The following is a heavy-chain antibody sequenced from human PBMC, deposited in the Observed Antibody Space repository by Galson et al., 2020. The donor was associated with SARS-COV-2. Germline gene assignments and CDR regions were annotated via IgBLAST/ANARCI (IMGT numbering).Heavy chain of an antibody. CDR1: GGSISTYF. Sequence: ASETLSLTCSVSGGSISTYFWSWVRQPPGKGLEWIGYISETGSPDYDPSLRGRVTLSVDSSKNQVSLKLNSVTAADTGVYYCSRGSKFAVAGRQDYFYYYAMDVGGQGTTVSVSS. D-gene: IGHD6-19*01. CDR3: SRGSKFAVAGRQDYFYYYAMDV. CDR2: ISETGSP. J-gene: IGHJ6*02. V-gene: IGHV4-59*01.